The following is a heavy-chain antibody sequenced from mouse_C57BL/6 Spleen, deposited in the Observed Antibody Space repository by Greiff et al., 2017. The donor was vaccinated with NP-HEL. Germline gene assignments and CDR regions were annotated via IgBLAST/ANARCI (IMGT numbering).Heavy chain of an antibody. Sequence: QVQLKQSGPELVKPGASVKISCKASGYAFSSSWMNWVKQRPGKGLEWIGRIYPGDGDTNYNGKFKGKATLTADKSSSTAYMQLSSLTSEDSAVYFCARGGSRYYYAMDYWGQGTSVTVSS. J-gene: IGHJ4*01. CDR3: ARGGSRYYYAMDY. D-gene: IGHD1-1*01. CDR2: IYPGDGDT. V-gene: IGHV1-82*01. CDR1: GYAFSSSW.